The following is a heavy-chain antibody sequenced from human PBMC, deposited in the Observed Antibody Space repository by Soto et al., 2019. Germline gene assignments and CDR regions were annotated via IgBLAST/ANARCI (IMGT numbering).Heavy chain of an antibody. CDR2: ISGSGGST. Sequence: EVPLLESGGGLVQPGGSLRLSCAASGFTFSSYAMSWVRQAPGKGLEWVSAISGSGGSTYYADSVKGRFTISRDNSKNTLYLQMNSLRAGDTAVYYCAKGAYYYDSSRNYGYWGQGTLVTVSS. D-gene: IGHD3-22*01. CDR1: GFTFSSYA. CDR3: AKGAYYYDSSRNYGY. V-gene: IGHV3-23*01. J-gene: IGHJ4*02.